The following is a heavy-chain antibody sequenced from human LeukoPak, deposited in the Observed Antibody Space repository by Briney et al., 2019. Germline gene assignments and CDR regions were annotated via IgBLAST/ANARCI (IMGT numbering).Heavy chain of an antibody. CDR3: ARDGYYYYDMDV. CDR2: INNDGSST. V-gene: IGHV3-74*01. CDR1: GSTFSSYC. J-gene: IGHJ6*02. Sequence: GGSLRLSCAAYGSTFSSYCMHWVRQVPGKGMVWVSRINNDGSSTSYADSVKGRFTISRDNAKNTLYVQMNSLRAEDTAVYYCARDGYYYYDMDVWGQGTTVTVSS.